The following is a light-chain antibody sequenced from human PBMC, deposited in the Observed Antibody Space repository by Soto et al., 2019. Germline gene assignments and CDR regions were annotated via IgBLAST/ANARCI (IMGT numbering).Light chain of an antibody. CDR3: CSYAGSSIL. CDR1: SSDVGSYNL. CDR2: EGS. Sequence: QSALTQPASVSGSPGQSITISCTGTSSDVGSYNLVSWYQQHPGKAPKLMIYEGSKRSSGVSNRFSGSKSGNTASLTISWLQGGDEADYYCCSYAGSSILFGGGTKLTVL. J-gene: IGLJ2*01. V-gene: IGLV2-23*01.